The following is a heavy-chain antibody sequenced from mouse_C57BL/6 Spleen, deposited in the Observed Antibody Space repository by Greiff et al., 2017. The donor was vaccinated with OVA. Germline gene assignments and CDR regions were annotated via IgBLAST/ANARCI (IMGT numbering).Heavy chain of an antibody. Sequence: QVQLQQSGAELMKPGASVKLSCKATGYTFTGYWIEWVKQRPGHGLEWIGEILPGSGSTNYTEKFKGKATFTADTSSNTAYMQLSSLTTEDSAIYYCARSLYDYAMDYWGQGTSVTVSS. CDR1: GYTFTGYW. D-gene: IGHD2-3*01. J-gene: IGHJ4*01. CDR2: ILPGSGST. CDR3: ARSLYDYAMDY. V-gene: IGHV1-9*01.